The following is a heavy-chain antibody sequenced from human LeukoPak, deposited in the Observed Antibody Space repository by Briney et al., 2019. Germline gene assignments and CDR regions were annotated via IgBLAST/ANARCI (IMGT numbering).Heavy chain of an antibody. J-gene: IGHJ4*02. Sequence: GGSLRLSCAASGFTFSTYAMSWVRQAPGKGLEWVLGISGSGGSTYYADSVKGRFTISRDNSKNTLYLQMNSLRAEDTAVYYCARDGGSAWFLDYWGQGTLVTVSS. V-gene: IGHV3-23*01. D-gene: IGHD6-19*01. CDR1: GFTFSTYA. CDR2: ISGSGGST. CDR3: ARDGGSAWFLDY.